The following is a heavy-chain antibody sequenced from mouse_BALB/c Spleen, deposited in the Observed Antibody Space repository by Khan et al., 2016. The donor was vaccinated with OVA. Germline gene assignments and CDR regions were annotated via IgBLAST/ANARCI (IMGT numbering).Heavy chain of an antibody. CDR2: INPRSSYT. CDR1: GYTFNNYT. Sequence: QVQLQQPGAELARPGASVKMSCKASGYTFNNYTMHWVKQRPGQGLEWIGYINPRSSYTYYNQKFNDKATLTADKSSSTAYMQLSSLTSDDSAVYYCASYYRYPAWFAYWGQGTLVTVSA. D-gene: IGHD2-14*01. J-gene: IGHJ3*01. V-gene: IGHV1-4*01. CDR3: ASYYRYPAWFAY.